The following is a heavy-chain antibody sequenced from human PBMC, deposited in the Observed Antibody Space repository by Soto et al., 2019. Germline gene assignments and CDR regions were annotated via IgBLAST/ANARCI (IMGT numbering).Heavy chain of an antibody. CDR3: AKEVDYYYDSSGRPSEGKRTNTSPQNYYGMDV. V-gene: IGHV3-30*18. D-gene: IGHD3-22*01. J-gene: IGHJ6*04. CDR2: ISYDGSNK. Sequence: PGGSLRLSCAASGFTFSMYGMHWVRQAPGKGLEWVAVISYDGSNKYYADSVKGRFTISRDNSKNTLYLQMNSLRAEDTAVYYCAKEVDYYYDSSGRPSEGKRTNTSPQNYYGMDVWGKGTKGTVSS. CDR1: GFTFSMYG.